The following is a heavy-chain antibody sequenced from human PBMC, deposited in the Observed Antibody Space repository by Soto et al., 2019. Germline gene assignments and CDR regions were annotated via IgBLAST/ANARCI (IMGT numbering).Heavy chain of an antibody. Sequence: PGGSLRLSCAASGFTFNRYTMAWVRQAPGKGLEWVSSISSSGGSPSYADSVQGRFTISRDNSRNTISLQMNSLRAEDTATYYCAKARCTGNSCYVPDYWGHGSLVTVSS. CDR2: ISSSGGSP. CDR1: GFTFNRYT. J-gene: IGHJ4*01. V-gene: IGHV3-23*01. CDR3: AKARCTGNSCYVPDY. D-gene: IGHD2-8*02.